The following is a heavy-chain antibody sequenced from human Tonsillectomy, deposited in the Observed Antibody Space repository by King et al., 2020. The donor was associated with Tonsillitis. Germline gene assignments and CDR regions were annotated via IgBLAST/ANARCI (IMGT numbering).Heavy chain of an antibody. CDR1: GFTFSSYG. D-gene: IGHD2-15*01. Sequence: VQLVESGGGVVQPGRSLRLSCAASGFTFSSYGMHWVRQAPGKGLEWVAVIWYDGSNKYYADSVKGRFTISRYNSTNTLYLQMNSLRAEDTAVYYCARRLGVVAATSYYYYYMDVWGKGTTVTVSS. CDR2: IWYDGSNK. J-gene: IGHJ6*03. CDR3: ARRLGVVAATSYYYYYMDV. V-gene: IGHV3-33*08.